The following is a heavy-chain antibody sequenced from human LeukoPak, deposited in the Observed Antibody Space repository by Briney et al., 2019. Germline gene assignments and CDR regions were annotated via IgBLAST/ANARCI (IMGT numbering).Heavy chain of an antibody. D-gene: IGHD2-2*01. CDR1: GGSISSSSYY. V-gene: IGHV4-39*07. CDR2: IYYRGST. Sequence: PSETLSLTCTVSGGSISSSSYYWGWIRQPPGKGLEWIGSIYYRGSTYYNPSLKSRVTISVDTSKNQFSLKLSSVTAADTAVYYCARGDVVVPAAIPFDYWGQGTLVTVSS. J-gene: IGHJ4*02. CDR3: ARGDVVVPAAIPFDY.